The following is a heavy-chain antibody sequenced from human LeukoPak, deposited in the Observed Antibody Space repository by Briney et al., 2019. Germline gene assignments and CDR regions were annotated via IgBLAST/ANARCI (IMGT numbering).Heavy chain of an antibody. CDR3: AKERTVDTAMAHYYYYGMDV. Sequence: GGSLRLSCAASGFTFSSYGMHWVRQAPGKGLEWVAVISYDGSNKYYADSVKGRFTISRDNSKNTLYLPMNSLRAEDTAVYYCAKERTVDTAMAHYYYYGMDVWGQGTTVTVSS. CDR2: ISYDGSNK. V-gene: IGHV3-30*18. J-gene: IGHJ6*02. D-gene: IGHD5-18*01. CDR1: GFTFSSYG.